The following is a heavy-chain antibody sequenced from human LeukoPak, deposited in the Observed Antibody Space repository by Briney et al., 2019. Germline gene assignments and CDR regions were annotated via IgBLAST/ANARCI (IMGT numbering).Heavy chain of an antibody. CDR2: IKQDESEK. CDR3: ARDKIEGPTKHDC. D-gene: IGHD1-1*01. CDR1: GFTFSSDW. V-gene: IGHV3-7*01. J-gene: IGHJ4*02. Sequence: PGGSLRLSCAASGFTFSSDWMSWVRQAPGMGLEWVANIKQDESEKYYVDSVKGRFTISRDNAKNSLYLQMNSLRAEDTAVYYCARDKIEGPTKHDCWGQGILVTVSS.